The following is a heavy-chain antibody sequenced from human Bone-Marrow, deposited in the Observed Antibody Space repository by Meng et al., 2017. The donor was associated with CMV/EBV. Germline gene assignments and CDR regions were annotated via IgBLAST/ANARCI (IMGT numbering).Heavy chain of an antibody. V-gene: IGHV1-69*01. Sequence: QVQLVQSGAEVKKPGSSVKVPCKASGGTFSSYAISWVRQARGQGLEWMGGIIPIFGTANYAQKFQGRVTITADESTSTAYMELSSLRSEDTAVYYCARGPHRTEDNYDSSGYYGYWGQGTLVTVSS. J-gene: IGHJ4*02. CDR2: IIPIFGTA. D-gene: IGHD3-22*01. CDR1: GGTFSSYA. CDR3: ARGPHRTEDNYDSSGYYGY.